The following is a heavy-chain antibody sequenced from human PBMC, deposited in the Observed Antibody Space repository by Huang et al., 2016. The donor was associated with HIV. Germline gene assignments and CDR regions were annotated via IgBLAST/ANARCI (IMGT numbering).Heavy chain of an antibody. V-gene: IGHV3-21*01. J-gene: IGHJ4*02. Sequence: EVQLVESGGGLVKPGGSLRLSCAASGFSLDSYNMYWVRQTPGKGLPVVSSISPSSSFIDYADSVKGRFSISRDNAKNSLYLQMNNLRGEDTAVYYCARDRGQQLSPFDSWGQGTLVTVSS. CDR2: ISPSSSFI. D-gene: IGHD6-13*01. CDR3: ARDRGQQLSPFDS. CDR1: GFSLDSYN.